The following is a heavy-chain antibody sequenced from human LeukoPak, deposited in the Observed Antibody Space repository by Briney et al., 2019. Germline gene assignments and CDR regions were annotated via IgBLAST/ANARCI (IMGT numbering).Heavy chain of an antibody. V-gene: IGHV1-69*02. CDR2: IIPILGIA. J-gene: IGHJ3*02. CDR3: AGGESTVVTGGGDI. CDR1: GGTFSSYT. Sequence: GASVKVSCKASGGTFSSYTISWVRQAPGQGLEWMGRIIPILGIANYAQKFQGRVTNTADKTTSTAYMELSGVKSEDTDVYNSAGGESTVVTGGGDIWGQGTMVTVSS. D-gene: IGHD4-23*01.